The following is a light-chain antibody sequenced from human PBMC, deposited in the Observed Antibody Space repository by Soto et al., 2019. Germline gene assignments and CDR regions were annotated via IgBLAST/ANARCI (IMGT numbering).Light chain of an antibody. CDR1: QSLQHSDGYNY. Sequence: EIVLTQSPLSLPVTPGEPASISCRSSQSLQHSDGYNYLDWYLQKAGQPPQLLIYLASYRASGVPDRFSGSGSGTDFTLRISRVEPEDVGVYYCMQGRQTPLTFGGGTKVEIK. CDR3: MQGRQTPLT. CDR2: LAS. V-gene: IGKV2-28*01. J-gene: IGKJ4*01.